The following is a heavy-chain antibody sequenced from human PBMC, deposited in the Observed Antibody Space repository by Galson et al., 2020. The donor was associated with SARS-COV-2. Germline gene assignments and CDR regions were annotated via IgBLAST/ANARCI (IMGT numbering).Heavy chain of an antibody. V-gene: IGHV1-69*13. CDR2: VIPMFGPA. CDR1: GGTFSSYT. Sequence: SVKVSCKASGGTFSSYTISWVRQAPGEGLEWMGGVIPMFGPAKYARKFQGRVTITADEFTSTAYMELSSLRSDDTAVYYCARQLTDSGAYYFGMDVWGQGTTVTVSS. CDR3: ARQLTDSGAYYFGMDV. D-gene: IGHD1-26*01. J-gene: IGHJ6*02.